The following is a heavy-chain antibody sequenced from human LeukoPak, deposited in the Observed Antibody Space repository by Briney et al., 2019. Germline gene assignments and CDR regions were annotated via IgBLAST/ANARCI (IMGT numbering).Heavy chain of an antibody. CDR1: GGSVSSGSSY. D-gene: IGHD3-16*01. Sequence: PSETLSLTCTVSGGSVSSGSSYWSWVRQPAGRGLECIGRIYTSGSPNYNPSLKNRVSILMDTSKNQFSLKLSSVTAADTAVYYCARDTFGLNAFDIWGQGTMVPSLQ. V-gene: IGHV4-61*02. CDR3: ARDTFGLNAFDI. J-gene: IGHJ3*02. CDR2: IYTSGSP.